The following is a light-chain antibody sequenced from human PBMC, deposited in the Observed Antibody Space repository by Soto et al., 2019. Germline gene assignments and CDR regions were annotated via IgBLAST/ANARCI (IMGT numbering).Light chain of an antibody. CDR1: SSDVGNYNY. V-gene: IGLV2-11*01. J-gene: IGLJ3*02. CDR2: DVN. Sequence: QSALTQPRSVSGSPGQSVTISCTGTSSDVGNYNYVSWYQQHPGKAPKVMIYDVNKWPSGVPDRFSGSKSGNTASLTISWLQAEEEADYYCCSYAGSYTWVFGGGTKLTVL. CDR3: CSYAGSYTWV.